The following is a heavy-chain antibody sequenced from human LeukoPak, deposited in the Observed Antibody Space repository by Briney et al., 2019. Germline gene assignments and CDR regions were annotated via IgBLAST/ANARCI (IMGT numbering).Heavy chain of an antibody. J-gene: IGHJ4*02. D-gene: IGHD4-23*01. CDR3: ARQGYGGRYYFDY. Sequence: GESLKISCKSSGYKFTNYWIGWVRQMPGKGLEWMGIIYLGDSDTRYSPSFQGQVTMSADKSISTAYLQWSSLKASDTAMYYCARQGYGGRYYFDYWGQGTLVTVSS. V-gene: IGHV5-51*01. CDR1: GYKFTNYW. CDR2: IYLGDSDT.